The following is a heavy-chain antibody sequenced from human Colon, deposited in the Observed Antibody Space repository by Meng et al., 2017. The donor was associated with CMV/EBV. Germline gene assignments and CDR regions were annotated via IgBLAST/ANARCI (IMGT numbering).Heavy chain of an antibody. CDR1: GLDFYGHA. CDR2: IFWLTGGE. V-gene: IGHV3-9*01. CDR3: TRDITPGGADY. Sequence: GGSLRLSCVVSGLDFYGHAIHWVRQPPGKGLEWVSGIFWLTGGEDYADSVRGRFTVSRDTAKNTLYLDMASLRGEDTAIYFCTRDITPGGADYWGPGTLVTVSS. D-gene: IGHD3-16*01. J-gene: IGHJ4*02.